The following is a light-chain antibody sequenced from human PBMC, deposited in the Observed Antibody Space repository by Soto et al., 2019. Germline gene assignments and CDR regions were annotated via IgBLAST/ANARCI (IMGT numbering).Light chain of an antibody. CDR2: LNSDGSH. CDR1: SGHSSYA. V-gene: IGLV4-69*01. J-gene: IGLJ2*01. Sequence: QPVLTQSPSASASLGASVKLTCTLSSGHSSYAIAWHQQQPEKGPRYLMKLNSDGSHSKGDGIPDRFSGSSSGAERYLTNSSLQSEDEADYYCQTWGTGIQVVFGGGTKLTVL. CDR3: QTWGTGIQVV.